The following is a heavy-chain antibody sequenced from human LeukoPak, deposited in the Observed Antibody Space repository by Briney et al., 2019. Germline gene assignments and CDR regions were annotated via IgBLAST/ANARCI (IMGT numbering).Heavy chain of an antibody. CDR2: ISARGGYA. CDR3: AKGLNGYDFDY. J-gene: IGHJ4*02. CDR1: GFTFSIYA. Sequence: GGSLRLSCAASGFTFSIYAMSWVRQAPGKGLDWVSSISARGGYAYYADSVKGRFTISRDNSTNTLYLQLNSLRGEDTAIYYCAKGLNGYDFDYWGQGALVTVSS. D-gene: IGHD5-12*01. V-gene: IGHV3-23*01.